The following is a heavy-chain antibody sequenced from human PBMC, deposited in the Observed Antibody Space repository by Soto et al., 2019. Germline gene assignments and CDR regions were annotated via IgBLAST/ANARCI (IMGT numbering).Heavy chain of an antibody. CDR1: GYTFTSYY. Sequence: ASVKVSCTASGYTFTSYYMHWVRQAPGQGLEWMGIINPSGGSTSYAQKFQGRVTMTRDTSTSTVYMELSSLRSEDTAVYYCARAPGYCSGGSCYYYYGMDVWGQGTRSPSP. V-gene: IGHV1-46*01. CDR3: ARAPGYCSGGSCYYYYGMDV. CDR2: INPSGGST. J-gene: IGHJ6*02. D-gene: IGHD2-15*01.